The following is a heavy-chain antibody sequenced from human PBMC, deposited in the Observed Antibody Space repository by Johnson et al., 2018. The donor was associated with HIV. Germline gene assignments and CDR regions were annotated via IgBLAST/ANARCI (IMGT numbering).Heavy chain of an antibody. D-gene: IGHD3-10*01. V-gene: IGHV3-66*01. CDR2: IYSGGST. J-gene: IGHJ3*02. CDR1: GLTFSNAW. CDR3: ARSLGVGAFDI. Sequence: VQVLESGGGLVKPGGSLRLSCAASGLTFSNAWMSWVRQAPGKGLEWVSVIYSGGSTYYADSVKGRFTISRDNSKNTLYLQMNSLRAEDTAVYYCARSLGVGAFDIWGQGTMVTVSS.